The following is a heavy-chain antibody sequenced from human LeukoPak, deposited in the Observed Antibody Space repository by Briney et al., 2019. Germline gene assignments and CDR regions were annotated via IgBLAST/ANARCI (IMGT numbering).Heavy chain of an antibody. D-gene: IGHD1-20*01. V-gene: IGHV4-4*07. CDR3: ARGSISGTRIYYYYYLDV. Sequence: SETLSLTCTVSGGSFSTYYWSWIRQPAGKGLEWIGRIYISGSTNYNPSLKSRVTISLDTSKNQFSLKLNSVTAADTAVYFCARGSISGTRIYYYYYLDVWGKGTTVTISS. CDR2: IYISGST. J-gene: IGHJ6*03. CDR1: GGSFSTYY.